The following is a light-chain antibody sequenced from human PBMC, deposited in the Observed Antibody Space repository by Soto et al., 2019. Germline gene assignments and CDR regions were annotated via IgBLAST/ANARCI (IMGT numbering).Light chain of an antibody. CDR2: RAS. CDR1: QSVSNNY. Sequence: EIVLTQSPGTLSLSPGERATLSCRASQSVSNNYVAWYQQKPGQAPRLLIFRASNKATGIPDRFSGSGSGTDFTLTISRLEPEDFAVYYCQQYGSSRTFGQGTKVDIK. J-gene: IGKJ1*01. V-gene: IGKV3-20*01. CDR3: QQYGSSRT.